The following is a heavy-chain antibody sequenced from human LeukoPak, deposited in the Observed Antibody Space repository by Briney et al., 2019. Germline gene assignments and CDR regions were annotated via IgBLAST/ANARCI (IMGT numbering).Heavy chain of an antibody. CDR1: GFTFSSYS. D-gene: IGHD3-9*01. Sequence: GGSLRLSCAASGFTFSSYSMNWVRQAPGKGLEWVSYISSSSTICYADSVKGRFTISRDNAKNSLYLQMNSLRAEDTAVYYCAKIHSYYDILTGYSNPWGQGTLVTVSP. CDR3: AKIHSYYDILTGYSNP. V-gene: IGHV3-48*01. J-gene: IGHJ5*02. CDR2: ISSSSTI.